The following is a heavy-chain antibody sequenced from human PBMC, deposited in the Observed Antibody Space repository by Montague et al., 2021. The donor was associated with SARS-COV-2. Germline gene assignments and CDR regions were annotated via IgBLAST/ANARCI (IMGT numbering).Heavy chain of an antibody. Sequence: SETLSLTCSVSGDSISNRYWSWIRQPPGKGMEWIGYITDRENTKYNTSLTRPVPISADTPKNQFSLSLSSVTAADTAVYYCARRVTGTTVHYYYYGMDVWGQGTTVTVSS. CDR3: ARRVTGTTVHYYYYGMDV. J-gene: IGHJ6*02. V-gene: IGHV4-59*11. CDR1: GDSISNRY. CDR2: ITDRENT. D-gene: IGHD1-20*01.